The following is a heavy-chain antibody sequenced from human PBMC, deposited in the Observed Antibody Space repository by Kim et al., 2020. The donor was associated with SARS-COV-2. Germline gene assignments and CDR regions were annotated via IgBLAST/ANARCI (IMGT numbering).Heavy chain of an antibody. D-gene: IGHD2-15*01. Sequence: DSVKGRFSISRDNSKTTLYLQMNSLRAEDQAVYYCAKHGGTFYYYYGMDVWGQGTTVTVSS. J-gene: IGHJ6*02. CDR3: AKHGGTFYYYYGMDV. V-gene: IGHV3-23*01.